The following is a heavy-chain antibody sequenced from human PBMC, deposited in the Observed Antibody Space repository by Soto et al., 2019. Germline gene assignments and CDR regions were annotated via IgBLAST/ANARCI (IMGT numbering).Heavy chain of an antibody. V-gene: IGHV1-18*01. CDR1: GYTFTSYG. J-gene: IGHJ4*02. D-gene: IGHD2-2*01. CDR2: ISAHNGNT. CDR3: SRDTNIVVVPAAFDY. Sequence: ASVKVSCKASGYTFTSYGISWVRQAPGQGLEWMGWISAHNGNTNYAQRLQGRVTMTTDTSTSTAYMELTGLRSDDTAVYYCSRDTNIVVVPAAFDYWGQGTLVTVSS.